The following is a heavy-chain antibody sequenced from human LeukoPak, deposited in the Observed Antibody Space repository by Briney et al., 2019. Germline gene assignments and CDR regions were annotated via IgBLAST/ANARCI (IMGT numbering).Heavy chain of an antibody. CDR1: GFTFSSYA. V-gene: IGHV3-30*01. CDR2: ISYDGSNK. Sequence: GGSLRLSCAASGFTFSSYAMHWVRQAPGKGLEWVAVISYDGSNKYYADSVKGRFTISRDNSKNTLYLQMNSLGAEDTAVYYCARPLQLIAAAGPAFDYWGQGTLVTVSS. CDR3: ARPLQLIAAAGPAFDY. D-gene: IGHD6-13*01. J-gene: IGHJ4*02.